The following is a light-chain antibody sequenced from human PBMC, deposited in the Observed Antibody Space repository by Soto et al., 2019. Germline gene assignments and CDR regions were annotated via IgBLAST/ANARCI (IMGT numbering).Light chain of an antibody. CDR1: SSDIGAYDL. J-gene: IGLJ2*01. Sequence: QSVLTQPASVSGSPGQSITISCTGTSSDIGAYDLVSWYQQHPGKAPKFLIYGGNKRPSGVSNRFSGSKSGNTASLTIFGRQAEDEADYHCCSYAGGATSVCGGGTKVTVL. CDR3: CSYAGGATSV. V-gene: IGLV2-23*01. CDR2: GGN.